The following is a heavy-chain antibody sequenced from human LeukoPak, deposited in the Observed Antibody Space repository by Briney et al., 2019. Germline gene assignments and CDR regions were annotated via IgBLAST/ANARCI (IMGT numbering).Heavy chain of an antibody. CDR2: INSDGSST. Sequence: GGSLRLSCAASGFTFSSYWMHWVRQAPGKWLVWVSRINSDGSSTSYADSVKGRFTISRDNAKNTLYLQMNSLRAEDTAVYYCARGGGYSSGANDYWGQGTLVTVSS. CDR1: GFTFSSYW. J-gene: IGHJ4*02. V-gene: IGHV3-74*01. D-gene: IGHD6-19*01. CDR3: ARGGGYSSGANDY.